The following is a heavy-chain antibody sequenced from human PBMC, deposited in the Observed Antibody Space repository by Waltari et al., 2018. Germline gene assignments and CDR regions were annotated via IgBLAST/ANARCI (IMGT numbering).Heavy chain of an antibody. J-gene: IGHJ4*02. Sequence: EVQLLESGGGLVQPGGSLRLSCAASGFTFSSYAMSWVRQAPGKGLEWVSAISGSGGSTYDADSVKGRFTISRDNAKNTLYLQMNSLRAEDTAVYYCAKFGYTRHYGDIWAGFDYWGQGTLVTVSS. CDR2: ISGSGGST. CDR1: GFTFSSYA. V-gene: IGHV3-23*01. CDR3: AKFGYTRHYGDIWAGFDY. D-gene: IGHD4-17*01.